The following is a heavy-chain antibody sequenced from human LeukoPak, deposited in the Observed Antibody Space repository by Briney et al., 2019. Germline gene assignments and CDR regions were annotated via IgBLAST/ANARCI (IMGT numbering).Heavy chain of an antibody. CDR1: GFIFNKHA. J-gene: IGHJ4*02. CDR2: LSGSGGST. Sequence: GGSLRLSCAASGFIFNKHAMSWVRQAPGKGLEWVSGLSGSGGSTDYADSVKGRFSISRDNAKNTLYLQMNSLRVEDTAVYYCARGRPHGNDYWGQGTLVTVSS. D-gene: IGHD4-23*01. CDR3: ARGRPHGNDY. V-gene: IGHV3-23*01.